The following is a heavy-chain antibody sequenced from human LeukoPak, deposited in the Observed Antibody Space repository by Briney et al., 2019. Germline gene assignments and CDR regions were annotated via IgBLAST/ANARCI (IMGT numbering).Heavy chain of an antibody. Sequence: PSETLSLTCTVSGGSISSYYWSWIRQPAGKGLEWIGRIYTSGSTNYNPSLKSRVTMSVDTSKNQFSLKLSSVTAADTAVYYCASTIAAARPYGMDVWGQGTTVTVSS. CDR3: ASTIAAARPYGMDV. D-gene: IGHD6-13*01. CDR2: IYTSGST. J-gene: IGHJ6*02. CDR1: GGSISSYY. V-gene: IGHV4-4*07.